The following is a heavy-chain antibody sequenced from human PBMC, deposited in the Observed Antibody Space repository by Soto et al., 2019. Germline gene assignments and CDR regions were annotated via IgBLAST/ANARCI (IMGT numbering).Heavy chain of an antibody. CDR3: AKEVFTGSGAAFDV. Sequence: QAQLVESGGDLVEPGGSLRLSCVASGFTFSDYYMAWIRQAPGKGLEWLISVSPHSTYTHYAASVKGRFTISRDDDRNSLFLQLNSLTVEDTAVYYCAKEVFTGSGAAFDVWGPGTRVTVSS. D-gene: IGHD1-26*01. CDR1: GFTFSDYY. V-gene: IGHV3-11*06. J-gene: IGHJ3*01. CDR2: VSPHSTYT.